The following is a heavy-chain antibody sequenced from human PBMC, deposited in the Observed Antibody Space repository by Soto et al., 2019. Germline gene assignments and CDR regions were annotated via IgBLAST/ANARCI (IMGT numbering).Heavy chain of an antibody. CDR3: AKTTYYDFWSGYFGAPNYYGMDV. J-gene: IGHJ6*02. Sequence: SVKVSCKASGGTFSSYAISWVRQAPGQGLEWMGGIIPIFGTANYAQKFQGRVTITADKSTSTAYMELSSLRPEDTAVYYCAKTTYYDFWSGYFGAPNYYGMDVWGQGTTVTVSS. D-gene: IGHD3-3*01. CDR2: IIPIFGTA. V-gene: IGHV1-69*06. CDR1: GGTFSSYA.